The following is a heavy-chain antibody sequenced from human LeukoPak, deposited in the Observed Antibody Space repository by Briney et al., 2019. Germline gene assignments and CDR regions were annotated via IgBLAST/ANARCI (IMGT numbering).Heavy chain of an antibody. CDR2: IYYSGST. Sequence: PSETLSLTCTVSGGSISSSSYYWGWIRQPPGKGLEWIGSIYYSGSTYYNPSLKSRVTISVDTSKNQFSLKLSSVTAADTAVYYRARAPGYSSSYFDYWGQGTLVTVSS. V-gene: IGHV4-39*07. J-gene: IGHJ4*02. CDR3: ARAPGYSSSYFDY. D-gene: IGHD6-13*01. CDR1: GGSISSSSYY.